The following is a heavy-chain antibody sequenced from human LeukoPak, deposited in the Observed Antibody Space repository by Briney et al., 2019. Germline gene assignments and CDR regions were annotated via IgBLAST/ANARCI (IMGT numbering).Heavy chain of an antibody. CDR3: ARAYSRSYSHFDG. CDR2: IYTSGST. D-gene: IGHD1-26*01. Sequence: SETLSLTCTVPGGSISGYYWSWIRQPPGKGLEWIGYIYTSGSTNYNPSLKSRVTISVDTSKNQFSLRLSSVTAADTAMYFCARAYSRSYSHFDGWGQGTLVTVSS. CDR1: GGSISGYY. J-gene: IGHJ4*02. V-gene: IGHV4-4*09.